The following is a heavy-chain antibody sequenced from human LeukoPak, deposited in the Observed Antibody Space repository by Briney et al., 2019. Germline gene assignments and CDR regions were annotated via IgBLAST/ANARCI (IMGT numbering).Heavy chain of an antibody. Sequence: SETLSLTCTVSGFSISSYYWSWIRQPAGKGLEWIGRIYTSGSTNYNPSLKSRVTISVDKSKNQFSLKLSSVTAADTAVYYCARGFFLGSGWAIDAFGIWGQGTMVTVSS. CDR2: IYTSGST. CDR3: ARGFFLGSGWAIDAFGI. CDR1: GFSISSYY. J-gene: IGHJ3*02. D-gene: IGHD6-19*01. V-gene: IGHV4-4*07.